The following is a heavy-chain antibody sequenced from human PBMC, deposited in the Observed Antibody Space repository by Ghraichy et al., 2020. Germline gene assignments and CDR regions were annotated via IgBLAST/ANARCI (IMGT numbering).Heavy chain of an antibody. CDR1: GFSFSSYS. J-gene: IGHJ6*02. D-gene: IGHD1-26*01. Sequence: GGSLRLSCAASGFSFSSYSMNWVRQTPGKGLEWVSYISSSSITIYYADSVKGRFTISRDNAKNSLYLQMNSLRDEDTAVYYCARDLEGLVGATWDYYYGMDVWGQGTTVTVSS. CDR3: ARDLEGLVGATWDYYYGMDV. CDR2: ISSSSITI. V-gene: IGHV3-48*02.